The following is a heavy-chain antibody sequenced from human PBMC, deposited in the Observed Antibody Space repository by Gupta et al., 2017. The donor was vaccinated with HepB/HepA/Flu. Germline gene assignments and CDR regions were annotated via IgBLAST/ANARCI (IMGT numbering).Heavy chain of an antibody. J-gene: IGHJ4*02. Sequence: QVQLQQWGAGLLKPSETLSLTCAVYGGSFSGYYWSWIRQPPGKGLEWIGEINHSGSTNYNPSLKSRVTISVDTSKNQFSLKLSSVTAADTAVYYCARGRDILRFLEWLLTFDYWGQGTLVTVSS. V-gene: IGHV4-34*01. D-gene: IGHD3-3*01. CDR2: INHSGST. CDR1: GGSFSGYY. CDR3: ARGRDILRFLEWLLTFDY.